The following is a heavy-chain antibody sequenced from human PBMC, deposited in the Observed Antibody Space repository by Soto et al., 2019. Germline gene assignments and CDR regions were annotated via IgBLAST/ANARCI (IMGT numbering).Heavy chain of an antibody. CDR2: ITGSSATI. D-gene: IGHD6-19*01. Sequence: EEKLVESGGDLVQRGGSLRLPCKASGFTFSTQSMHWVRQAPGRGLEWLAYITGSSATIHYADSVKGRFTISRDNAKNSVYLQLNNLRDEDTAVYFCARVKGSTLAVHWCDPWGQGTLVTVSS. CDR1: GFTFSTQS. J-gene: IGHJ5*02. CDR3: ARVKGSTLAVHWCDP. V-gene: IGHV3-48*02.